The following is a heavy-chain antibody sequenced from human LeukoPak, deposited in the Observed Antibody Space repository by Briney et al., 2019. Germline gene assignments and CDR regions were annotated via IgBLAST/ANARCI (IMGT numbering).Heavy chain of an antibody. J-gene: IGHJ6*03. Sequence: ASVKVSCKASGYTFTSYYMHWVRQAPGQGLEWMGIINPSGGSTSYAQKFQGRVTMTRDTSTSTVYMELSSLRSEDTAVYYCARDQVGSSSAVWAYYYYYMDVWGKGTTVTVSS. CDR2: INPSGGST. CDR1: GYTFTSYY. CDR3: ARDQVGSSSAVWAYYYYYMDV. V-gene: IGHV1-46*01. D-gene: IGHD6-6*01.